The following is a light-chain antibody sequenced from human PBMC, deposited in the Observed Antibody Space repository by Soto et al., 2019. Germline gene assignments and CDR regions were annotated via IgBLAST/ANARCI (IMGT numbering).Light chain of an antibody. CDR1: QSVSSSY. CDR3: QQYDNSTRT. CDR2: GAS. J-gene: IGKJ2*01. V-gene: IGKV3-20*01. Sequence: EIVLTQSPGTLSLSPGERATLSCRASQSVSSSYLAWYQQKPGQAPRLLIYGASSRATGIPDRFSGSGSGTDFTLTISRLEPEDCAVYYCQQYDNSTRTFAQGTKLEIK.